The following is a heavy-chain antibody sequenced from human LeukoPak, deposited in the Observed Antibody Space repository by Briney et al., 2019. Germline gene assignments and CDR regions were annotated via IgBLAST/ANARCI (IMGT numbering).Heavy chain of an antibody. CDR1: GFTFSSYA. Sequence: PGGSLRLSCAASGFTFSSYAMHWVRQAPGKGLEWVSSSSGSTIYYADSVKGRFTISRDNAKNSLYLQMNSLRAEDTAIYYRAREDSSGLDYWGQGTLVTVSS. CDR2: SSSGSTI. D-gene: IGHD6-19*01. CDR3: AREDSSGLDY. V-gene: IGHV3-48*03. J-gene: IGHJ4*02.